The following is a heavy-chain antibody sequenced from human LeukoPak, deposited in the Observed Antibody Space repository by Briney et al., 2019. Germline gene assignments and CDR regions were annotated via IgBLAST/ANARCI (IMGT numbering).Heavy chain of an antibody. J-gene: IGHJ4*02. CDR2: IYYSGST. V-gene: IGHV4-31*03. Sequence: SETLSLNCTVSGVSISSGVYYWSWIRQHPGKGLEWIGYIYYSGSTYYNPSLKSRVTISVDTSKNQFSLKLSSVTAADTAVYYCASREGVRVGYFDYWGQGTLVTVSS. CDR1: GVSISSGVYY. CDR3: ASREGVRVGYFDY. D-gene: IGHD3-10*01.